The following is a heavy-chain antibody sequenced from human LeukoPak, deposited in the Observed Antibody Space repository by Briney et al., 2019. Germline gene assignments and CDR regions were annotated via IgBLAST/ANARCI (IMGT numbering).Heavy chain of an antibody. J-gene: IGHJ4*02. CDR3: TRVPAPQGSSWYGDY. V-gene: IGHV3-49*04. Sequence: GRSLRLSCTASGFTFGDYAMSWVRQAPGKWLEWVGFIRSKAYGGTTEYAASVKGRFTISRDDSKSIAYLQMNSLKTEDTAVYYCTRVPAPQGSSWYGDYWGQGTLVTVSS. D-gene: IGHD6-13*01. CDR2: IRSKAYGGTT. CDR1: GFTFGDYA.